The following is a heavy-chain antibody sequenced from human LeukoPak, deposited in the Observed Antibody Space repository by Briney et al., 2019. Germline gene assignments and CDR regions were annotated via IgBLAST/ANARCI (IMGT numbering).Heavy chain of an antibody. CDR3: AAADFWSGYYHLDY. Sequence: ASVKVSCKSSGFTFGSSVMQWVRQARGQRLEWIGWIVVGSGKTTYAQKFQERVTITRDLSTSTAYMELSSLRSEDTAVYFCAAADFWSGYYHLDYRGQGTLVTVSS. CDR2: IVVGSGKT. V-gene: IGHV1-58*02. J-gene: IGHJ4*02. D-gene: IGHD3-3*01. CDR1: GFTFGSSV.